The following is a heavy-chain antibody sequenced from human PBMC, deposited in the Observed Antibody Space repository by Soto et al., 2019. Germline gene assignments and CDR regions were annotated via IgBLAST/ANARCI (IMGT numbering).Heavy chain of an antibody. J-gene: IGHJ4*02. CDR2: ISGGGDST. D-gene: IGHD6-19*01. CDR3: AKETGGYIDGWYYFDF. Sequence: EVQLLESGGGLIQPGGSLRLSCAASGFTFPTYAMSWVRQAPGKGLEWVSSISGGGDSTYYADSVKGRFPISRDNSKNTLYLQVNSLRAEDTAVYYCAKETGGYIDGWYYFDFWGQGTLVTVSS. CDR1: GFTFPTYA. V-gene: IGHV3-23*01.